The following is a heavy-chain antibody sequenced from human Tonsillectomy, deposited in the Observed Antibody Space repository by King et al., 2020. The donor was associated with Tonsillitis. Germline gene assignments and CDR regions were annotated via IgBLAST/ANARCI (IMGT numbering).Heavy chain of an antibody. CDR2: IFSNDEK. D-gene: IGHD3-9*01. CDR3: ARINNRVLRYFDWDFDY. Sequence: TLKESGPVLVKPTETLTLACTVSGFSLINARMGVSWLRQPPGKALEWLAPIFSNDEKSYSTSLKSRLTISKDTPKSQVVLTMTNMDPVDTATYYCARINNRVLRYFDWDFDYWGQGTLVTVSS. CDR1: GFSLINARMG. V-gene: IGHV2-26*01. J-gene: IGHJ4*02.